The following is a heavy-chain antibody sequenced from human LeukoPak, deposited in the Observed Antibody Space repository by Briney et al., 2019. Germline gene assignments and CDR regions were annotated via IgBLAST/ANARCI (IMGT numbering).Heavy chain of an antibody. CDR2: ISSSSSYI. D-gene: IGHD4-17*01. CDR1: GFTFSSYS. CDR3: ARDLRGEGGGFDY. Sequence: GGSLRLSCAASGFTFSSYSMNWVRQAPGKGLEWVSSISSSSSYIYYADSVKGRFTISRDNAKNSLYPQMNSLRAEDTAVYYCARDLRGEGGGFDYWGQGTLVTVSS. V-gene: IGHV3-21*01. J-gene: IGHJ4*02.